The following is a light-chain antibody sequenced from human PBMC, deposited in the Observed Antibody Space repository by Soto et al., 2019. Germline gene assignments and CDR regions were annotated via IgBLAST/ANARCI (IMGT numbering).Light chain of an antibody. CDR2: SNS. CDR1: SSNIGSYP. CDR3: AAWDDSLNGVV. Sequence: QSVLTQPPSASGTPGQRVTIFCFGSSSNIGSYPENWYQHLPGTAPKLLIYSNSQRPSGVPDRFSGSKSGTSASLAISGLQSEDESDYYCAAWDDSLNGVVFGGGTKLTVL. V-gene: IGLV1-44*01. J-gene: IGLJ2*01.